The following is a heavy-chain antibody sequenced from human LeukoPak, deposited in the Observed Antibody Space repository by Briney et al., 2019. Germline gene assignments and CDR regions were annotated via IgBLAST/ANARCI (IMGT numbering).Heavy chain of an antibody. Sequence: SETLSLTCTVSGGSISSTNYYWGWIRQPPGKGLEWIGSIYYSGSTYYNPSLKSRVTISVDTSKNQFSLKLSSVTAADTAVYFCARPILLWFGETHGAFDIWGQGTMVTVSS. V-gene: IGHV4-39*07. D-gene: IGHD3-10*01. CDR3: ARPILLWFGETHGAFDI. J-gene: IGHJ3*02. CDR1: GGSISSTNYY. CDR2: IYYSGST.